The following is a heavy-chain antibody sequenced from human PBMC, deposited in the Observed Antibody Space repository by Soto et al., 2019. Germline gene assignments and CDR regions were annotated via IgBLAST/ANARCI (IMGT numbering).Heavy chain of an antibody. Sequence: SETLSLTCAVYGGSFSGYYWSWIRQPPGKGLEWIGEINHSGSTNYNPSLKSRVTISVDTSKNQFSLKLSSVTAADTAVYYCASSANYIWGSYRYADDYWGQGTLVTVSS. D-gene: IGHD3-16*02. CDR3: ASSANYIWGSYRYADDY. J-gene: IGHJ4*02. CDR2: INHSGST. CDR1: GGSFSGYY. V-gene: IGHV4-34*01.